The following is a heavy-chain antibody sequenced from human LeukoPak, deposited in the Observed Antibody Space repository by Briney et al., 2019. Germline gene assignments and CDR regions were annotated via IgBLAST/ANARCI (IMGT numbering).Heavy chain of an antibody. J-gene: IGHJ4*02. V-gene: IGHV4-59*01. CDR2: IFYSGST. CDR3: ARFTAAGTNY. Sequence: SETLSLTCTVSGDSISRYYWSWIRQPPGKELEWIGYIFYSGSTNYNPSLESRVTISVDTSKNQFSPKLSSVTAADTAVYYCARFTAAGTNYWGQGTLVTVSS. CDR1: GDSISRYY. D-gene: IGHD6-13*01.